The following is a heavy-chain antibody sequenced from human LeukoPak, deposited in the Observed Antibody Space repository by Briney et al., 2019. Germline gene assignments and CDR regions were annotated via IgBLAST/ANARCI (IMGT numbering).Heavy chain of an antibody. D-gene: IGHD3-22*01. J-gene: IGHJ3*02. CDR1: GYTFTSYY. Sequence: ASVKVSCKASGYTFTSYYMHWVRQAPGQGLEWMGIINPSGGSTSYAQKFQGRVTMTRDMSTSTVYMELSSLRSEDTAVYYCVRGARITMIVVVIGPRGAFDIWGQGTMVTVSS. V-gene: IGHV1-46*01. CDR2: INPSGGST. CDR3: VRGARITMIVVVIGPRGAFDI.